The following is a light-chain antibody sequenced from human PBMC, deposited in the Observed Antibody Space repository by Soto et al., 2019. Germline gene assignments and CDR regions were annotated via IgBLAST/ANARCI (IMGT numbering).Light chain of an antibody. J-gene: IGKJ5*01. CDR2: GAS. CDR3: QEYNNWPCT. Sequence: EIVMTQSPATLSVSPGERATLSCRASQSVSSNLAWYQQKPGQAPRLLIYGASTRATGIPARFSGSGSGTEFTLTISSLQSEDLAVYYYQEYNNWPCTFGQGTRLEIK. CDR1: QSVSSN. V-gene: IGKV3-15*01.